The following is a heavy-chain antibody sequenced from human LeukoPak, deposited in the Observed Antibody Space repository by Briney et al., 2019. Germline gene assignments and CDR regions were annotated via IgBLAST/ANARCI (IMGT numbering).Heavy chain of an antibody. J-gene: IGHJ4*02. D-gene: IGHD5-18*01. CDR3: ARGPSRGYSYGPGIDY. CDR2: ISYDGSNK. Sequence: GGSLRLSCAASGFTFSSYAMHWVRQAPGKGLEWVAVISYDGSNKYYADSVKGRFTISRDNSKNTLYLQMNSLRAGDTAVYYCARGPSRGYSYGPGIDYWGQGTLVTVSS. V-gene: IGHV3-30-3*01. CDR1: GFTFSSYA.